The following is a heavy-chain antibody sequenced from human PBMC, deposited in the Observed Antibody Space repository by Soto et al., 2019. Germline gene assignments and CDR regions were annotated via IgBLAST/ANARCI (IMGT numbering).Heavy chain of an antibody. CDR3: ASVAACFDP. J-gene: IGHJ5*02. Sequence: SETLSLTCTVSGGSISSFYWSWIRQPPGKGLEWIGYIYYTGSTNSNPSLKSRVTISVDTSQNQFSLQLSSVTASDTAVHYCASVAACFDPGGEGPLVT. CDR2: IYYTGST. CDR1: GGSISSFY. V-gene: IGHV4-59*12.